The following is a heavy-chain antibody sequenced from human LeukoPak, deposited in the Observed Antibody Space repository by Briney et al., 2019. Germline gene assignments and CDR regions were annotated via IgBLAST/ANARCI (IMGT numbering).Heavy chain of an antibody. CDR1: GGSISSSNW. D-gene: IGHD3-22*01. Sequence: SGTLSLTCAVSGGSISSSNWWSWVRQPPGKGLEWIGEIYHSGSTNYNPSLKSRVTISVDKSKNQFSLKLSSVTAADTAVYYCASNYYDSSGYLSGGAFDIWGQGTMVTVSS. J-gene: IGHJ3*02. CDR3: ASNYYDSSGYLSGGAFDI. V-gene: IGHV4-4*02. CDR2: IYHSGST.